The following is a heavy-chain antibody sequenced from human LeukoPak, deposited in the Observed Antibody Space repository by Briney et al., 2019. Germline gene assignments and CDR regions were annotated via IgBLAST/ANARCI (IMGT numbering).Heavy chain of an antibody. V-gene: IGHV3-23*01. CDR3: AKGRYYDSSGPNYFDY. CDR1: GFILSRYS. CDR2: ISGSGGST. J-gene: IGHJ4*02. Sequence: GGSLRLSCEASGFILSRYSMNWVRQAPGKGLEWVSAISGSGGSTYYADSVKGRFTISRDNSKNTLYLQMNSLRAEDTAVYYCAKGRYYDSSGPNYFDYWGQGSLVTVSS. D-gene: IGHD3-22*01.